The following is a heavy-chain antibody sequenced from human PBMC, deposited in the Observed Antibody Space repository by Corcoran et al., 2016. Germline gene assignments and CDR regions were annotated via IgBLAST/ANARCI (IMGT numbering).Heavy chain of an antibody. CDR1: GGSISSSNW. Sequence: QVQLQESGPGLVKPSGTLSLTCAVSGGSISSSNWWSWVRQPPGKGLEWIGEIYHSGSTNYNPSLKSRVTISVDKSKNQFSLKLRSVTAADTAVYYCARGVAVAGTAATYYFDYWGQGTLVTVSS. D-gene: IGHD6-19*01. V-gene: IGHV4-4*02. CDR2: IYHSGST. CDR3: ARGVAVAGTAATYYFDY. J-gene: IGHJ4*02.